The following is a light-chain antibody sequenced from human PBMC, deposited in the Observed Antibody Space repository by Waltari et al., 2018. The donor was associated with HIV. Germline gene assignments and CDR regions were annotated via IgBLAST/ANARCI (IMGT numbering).Light chain of an antibody. CDR1: TSNIGAGYD. Sequence: QSVLTQSPSASATPGQRVTISCTGITSNIGAGYDVHWYQHLPGTAPKLLIFGNNNRPSGVPDRFSGSRSGTSSSLAITGLQAEDEAVYYCQSYDSSLSVNWVFGGGTKLTVL. CDR2: GNN. J-gene: IGLJ3*02. V-gene: IGLV1-40*01. CDR3: QSYDSSLSVNWV.